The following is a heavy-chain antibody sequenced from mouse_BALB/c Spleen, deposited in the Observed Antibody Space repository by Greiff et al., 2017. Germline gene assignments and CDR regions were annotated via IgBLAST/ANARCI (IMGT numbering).Heavy chain of an antibody. D-gene: IGHD2-1*01. CDR3: AREEGGNYVGGAMDY. Sequence: EVKLLESGPGLVKPSQSLSLTCTVTGYSITSDYAWNWIRQFPGNKLEWMGYISYSGSTSYNPSLKSRISITRDTSKNQFFLQLNSVTTEDTATYYCAREEGGNYVGGAMDYWGQGTSVTVSS. CDR1: GYSITSDYA. CDR2: ISYSGST. V-gene: IGHV3-2*02. J-gene: IGHJ4*01.